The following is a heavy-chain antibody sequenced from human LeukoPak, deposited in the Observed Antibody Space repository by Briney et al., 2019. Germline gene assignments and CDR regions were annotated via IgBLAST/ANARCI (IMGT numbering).Heavy chain of an antibody. J-gene: IGHJ4*02. Sequence: GGSPRLSFAASGFPLKSYSMSWGRQAPAKGLEWVANIDQDGSDKYYVDFVKGRFTISRDNAKKSLYLQMNSLRAEDTAVYYCVMYTNSWSVPYYFDYWGQGTLVTVSS. CDR1: GFPLKSYS. CDR3: VMYTNSWSVPYYFDY. D-gene: IGHD6-13*01. CDR2: IDQDGSDK. V-gene: IGHV3-7*01.